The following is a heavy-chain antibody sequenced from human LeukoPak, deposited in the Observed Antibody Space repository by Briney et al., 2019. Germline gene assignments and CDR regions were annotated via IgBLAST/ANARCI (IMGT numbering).Heavy chain of an antibody. CDR3: ARDSSSWYNYGMDV. Sequence: GRSLRLSCAASGFTFSSYAMHWVRQAPGKGLEWVAVISYDGSNKYYADSVKGRFTISRDNAKNSLYLQMNSLRAEDTAVYYCARDSSSWYNYGMDVWGKGTTVTVSS. V-gene: IGHV3-30-3*01. CDR2: ISYDGSNK. J-gene: IGHJ6*04. CDR1: GFTFSSYA. D-gene: IGHD6-13*01.